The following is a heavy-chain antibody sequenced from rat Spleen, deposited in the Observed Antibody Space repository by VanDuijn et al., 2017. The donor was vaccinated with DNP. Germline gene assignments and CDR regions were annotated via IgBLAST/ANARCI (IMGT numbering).Heavy chain of an antibody. D-gene: IGHD1-11*01. Sequence: EVQLVESGGGLVQPGRSLKLSCAASGFAFSNYGMAWVRQAPKKGLEWVAASSTSGGGTYYRDSVKGRFTISRDDAKSSLYLQMDSLRSEDTATYYCARPNYGGYEGWFAYWGQGTLVTVSS. CDR1: GFAFSNYG. CDR2: SSTSGGGT. J-gene: IGHJ3*01. V-gene: IGHV5S13*01. CDR3: ARPNYGGYEGWFAY.